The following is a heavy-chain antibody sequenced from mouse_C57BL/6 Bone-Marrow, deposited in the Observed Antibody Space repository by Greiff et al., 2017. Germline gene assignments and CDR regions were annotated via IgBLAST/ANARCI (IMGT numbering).Heavy chain of an antibody. V-gene: IGHV1-63*01. CDR2: IYPGGGYT. D-gene: IGHD1-1*01. J-gene: IGHJ3*01. CDR3: ATGSSRAWFAY. CDR1: GYTFTNYW. Sequence: VQLQQSGAELVRPGTSVKMSCKASGYTFTNYWIGWAKQRPGHGLEWIGDIYPGGGYTNYNEKFTGKATMTADTSSSTAYLQFRSLPSEDSANYYGATGSSRAWFAYWGQGTLVTVSA.